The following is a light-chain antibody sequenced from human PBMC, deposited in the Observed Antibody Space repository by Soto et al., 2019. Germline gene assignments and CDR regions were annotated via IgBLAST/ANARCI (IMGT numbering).Light chain of an antibody. CDR3: QQYNNWPHTCT. J-gene: IGKJ1*01. CDR2: DAS. V-gene: IGKV3-15*01. CDR1: VTVATN. Sequence: EIVMTQYPVTLSRSPGETATLSCRGSVTVATNVAWYQQTPGQAPRLLIYDASARATGIPARLSGSGFGTEFTLTITSLQSEAFALYYCQQYNNWPHTCTFGHGTKVDIK.